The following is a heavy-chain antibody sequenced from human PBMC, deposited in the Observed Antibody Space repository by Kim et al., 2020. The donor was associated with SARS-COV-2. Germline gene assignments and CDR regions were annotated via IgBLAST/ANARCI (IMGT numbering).Heavy chain of an antibody. CDR1: GGTFSSYA. V-gene: IGHV1-69*13. CDR2: IIPIFGTA. J-gene: IGHJ4*02. D-gene: IGHD4-17*01. Sequence: SVKVSCKASGGTFSSYAISWVRQAPGQGIEWMGGIIPIFGTANYAQKFQGRVTITADESTSTAYMELSSLRSEDTAVYYCARNTYGDYTFDYWGQGTLVTVSS. CDR3: ARNTYGDYTFDY.